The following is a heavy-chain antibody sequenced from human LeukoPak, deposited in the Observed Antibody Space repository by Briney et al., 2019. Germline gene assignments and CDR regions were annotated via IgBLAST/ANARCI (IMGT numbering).Heavy chain of an antibody. CDR2: ISCSGGGT. V-gene: IGHV3-23*01. D-gene: IGHD1-26*01. CDR3: VKDLGRYRNNCFDY. J-gene: IGHJ4*02. Sequence: PGGSLRLSCAASGFTLSSYAMSWVRQAPEKGLEWVSTISCSGGGTYYADSVKGRFTNSRDDSKNTLYLQMNSLRAEDTAVYYCVKDLGRYRNNCFDYWGQGTLVTVSS. CDR1: GFTLSSYA.